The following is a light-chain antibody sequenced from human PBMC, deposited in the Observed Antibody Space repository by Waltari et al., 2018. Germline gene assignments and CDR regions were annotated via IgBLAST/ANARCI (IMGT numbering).Light chain of an antibody. CDR3: TSYTSRNTLV. V-gene: IGLV2-14*03. CDR1: SRDVGAYTY. J-gene: IGLJ1*01. Sequence: QSVLTQPASVSGSPGQSITISCTGTSRDVGAYTYISWYQQHPGKVPKVMIFDVSNRPSGVSNRFSGSKSGNTASLTISGLQAEDEADYYCTSYTSRNTLVFGSGTKVTVL. CDR2: DVS.